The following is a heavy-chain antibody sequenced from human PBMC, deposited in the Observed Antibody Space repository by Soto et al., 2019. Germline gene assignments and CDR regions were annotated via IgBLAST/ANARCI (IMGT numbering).Heavy chain of an antibody. CDR3: ARWAHIAAREIDY. J-gene: IGHJ4*02. D-gene: IGHD6-6*01. V-gene: IGHV1-3*01. CDR1: GYTFTSYA. Sequence: ASVKVSCKASGYTFTSYAMHWVRQAPGQRLEWMGWINAGNGNTKYSQKFQGRVTITRDTSASTVYMELSSLRSEDTAVYYCARWAHIAAREIDYWGQGTLVTV. CDR2: INAGNGNT.